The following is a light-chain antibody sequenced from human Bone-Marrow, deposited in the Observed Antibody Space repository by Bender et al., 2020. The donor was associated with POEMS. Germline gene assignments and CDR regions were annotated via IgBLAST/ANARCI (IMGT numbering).Light chain of an antibody. J-gene: IGLJ1*01. Sequence: QSALTQPRSVSGSPGQSVIISCTGTSRDVGDYDYVSWYQQHPGKAPKLIIYDVNKRPSGVPDRFFGSKSGNTASLTVSGLQADDEANYYCCSYAGDTIYYVFGTGTKVTVL. CDR3: CSYAGDTIYYV. V-gene: IGLV2-11*01. CDR1: SRDVGDYDY. CDR2: DVN.